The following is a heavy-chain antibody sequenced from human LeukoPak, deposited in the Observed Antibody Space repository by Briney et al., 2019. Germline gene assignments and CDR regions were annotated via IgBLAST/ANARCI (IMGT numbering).Heavy chain of an antibody. V-gene: IGHV3-23*01. D-gene: IGHD2-2*03. CDR3: ARDQAGYCSSTSCYRVLDV. Sequence: GGSLRLSCVASGFTFSSYAMRWVRQAPGKGLEWVSAISGSGGSTYYADSVKGRFTISRDNSKNTLYLQMNSLRAEDTAVYYCARDQAGYCSSTSCYRVLDVWGQGTTVTVSS. J-gene: IGHJ6*02. CDR1: GFTFSSYA. CDR2: ISGSGGST.